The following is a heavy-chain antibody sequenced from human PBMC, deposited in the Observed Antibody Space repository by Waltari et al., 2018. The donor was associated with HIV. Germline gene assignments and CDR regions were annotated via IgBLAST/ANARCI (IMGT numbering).Heavy chain of an antibody. D-gene: IGHD4-17*01. CDR2: IYYSGST. CDR3: ARLPAEYGDPPSYFDY. CDR1: GGSISSYY. Sequence: QVQLQESGPGLVKPSETLSLTCTVSGGSISSYYWSWIRQPPGKGLEWIGYIYYSGSTNYNPSLKSRVTISVDTSKNQFSLKLSSVTAADTAVYYCARLPAEYGDPPSYFDYWGQGTLVTVSS. J-gene: IGHJ4*02. V-gene: IGHV4-59*01.